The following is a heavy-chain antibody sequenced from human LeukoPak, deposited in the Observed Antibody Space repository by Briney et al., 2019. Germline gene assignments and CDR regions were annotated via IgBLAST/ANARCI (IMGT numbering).Heavy chain of an antibody. CDR3: AREYDSGSFYN. V-gene: IGHV3-74*01. CDR1: GLTLSTSW. D-gene: IGHD1-26*01. Sequence: GGSLRPSCAASGLTLSTSWMHWVRQAPGKGLVWVSRIKSDGSITSYTDSVKGRFTISRDNAKNTLYLQMNSLRAEVAAVYYCAREYDSGSFYNWGQGTLVIVSS. J-gene: IGHJ4*02. CDR2: IKSDGSIT.